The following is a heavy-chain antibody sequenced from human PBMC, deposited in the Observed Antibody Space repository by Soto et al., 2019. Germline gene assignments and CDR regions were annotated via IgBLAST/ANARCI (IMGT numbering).Heavy chain of an antibody. CDR1: GGTFSSYA. V-gene: IGHV1-69*13. D-gene: IGHD5-12*01. CDR2: IIPIFGTA. J-gene: IGHJ4*02. CDR3: ARGRDGYKEFDY. Sequence: GASVKVSCKASGGTFSSYAISWVRQAPGQGLEWMGGIIPIFGTANYAQKFQGRVTITADESTSTAYMGLSSLRSEDTAVYYCARGRDGYKEFDYWGQGTLVTVSS.